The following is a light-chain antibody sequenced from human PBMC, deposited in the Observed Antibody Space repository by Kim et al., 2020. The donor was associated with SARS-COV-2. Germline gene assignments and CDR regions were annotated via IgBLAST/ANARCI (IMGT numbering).Light chain of an antibody. Sequence: PGKTPRITCGGNNIGSKSVHRYQQKPGQAPVLVIYYDSDRPSGIPERFSGSNSGNTATLTISRVEAGDEADYYCQVWDSSSDHPVFGGGTQLTVL. CDR1: NIGSKS. V-gene: IGLV3-21*04. CDR3: QVWDSSSDHPV. J-gene: IGLJ3*02. CDR2: YDS.